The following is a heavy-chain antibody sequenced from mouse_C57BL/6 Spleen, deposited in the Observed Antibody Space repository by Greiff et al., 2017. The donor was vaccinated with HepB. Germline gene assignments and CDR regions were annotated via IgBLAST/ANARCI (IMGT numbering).Heavy chain of an antibody. V-gene: IGHV1-4*01. CDR1: GYTFTSYT. D-gene: IGHD2-4*01. CDR3: ARRDYDGTWFAY. CDR2: INPSSGYT. Sequence: VQLQQSGAELARPGASVKMSCKASGYTFTSYTMHWVKQRPGKGLEWIGYINPSSGYTKYNQKFKDKATLTADKSSSTAYMQLSSLTSEDSAVYYCARRDYDGTWFAYWGQGTLVTVSA. J-gene: IGHJ3*01.